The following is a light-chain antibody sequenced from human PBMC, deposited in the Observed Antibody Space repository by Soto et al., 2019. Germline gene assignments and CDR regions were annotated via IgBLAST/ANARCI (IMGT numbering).Light chain of an antibody. Sequence: DIQMTQSPSTLSASVGDRVTITCRASQIIGSSLAWYQQTPGRAPKLLIYDASTLHTGVPSRFSGSESGTEFALTISSLQPDDSATYYFQQYYSYSYTFGQGTKVDLK. V-gene: IGKV1-5*01. J-gene: IGKJ2*01. CDR1: QIIGSS. CDR3: QQYYSYSYT. CDR2: DAS.